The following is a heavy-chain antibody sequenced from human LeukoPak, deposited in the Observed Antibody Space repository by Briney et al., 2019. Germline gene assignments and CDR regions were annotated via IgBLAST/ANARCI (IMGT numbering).Heavy chain of an antibody. J-gene: IGHJ6*02. CDR3: AREGDTATLGYYYYGMDV. CDR2: INPSGGST. Sequence: GASVKVSCKASGYTFTSYYMHWVRQAPGQGLEWMGIINPSGGSTSYAQKFQGRVTMTRDTSTSTVYMELRSLRSDDTAVYYCAREGDTATLGYYYYGMDVWGQGTTVTVSS. D-gene: IGHD5-18*01. V-gene: IGHV1-46*01. CDR1: GYTFTSYY.